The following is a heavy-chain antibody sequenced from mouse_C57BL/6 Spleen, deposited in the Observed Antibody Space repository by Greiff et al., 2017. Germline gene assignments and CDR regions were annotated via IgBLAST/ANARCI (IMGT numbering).Heavy chain of an antibody. CDR1: GYTFTSYW. V-gene: IGHV1-69*01. CDR3: ARGTTTGKKYYAMDY. J-gene: IGHJ4*01. CDR2: IDPSDSYT. Sequence: QVQLQQPGAELVMPGASVKLSCKASGYTFTSYWMHWVKQRPGQGLEWIGEIDPSDSYTNYNQKFKGKSTLTVDKSSSTAYMQLSSLTSEDSAVYDWARGTTTGKKYYAMDYWGQGTSVTVSS. D-gene: IGHD1-1*01.